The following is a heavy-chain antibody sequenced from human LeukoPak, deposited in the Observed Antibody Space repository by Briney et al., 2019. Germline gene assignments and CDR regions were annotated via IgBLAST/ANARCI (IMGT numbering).Heavy chain of an antibody. CDR3: AKGIAAAGTLGFDY. Sequence: GGSLRLSCAASGFNFSSYWMSWVRQAPGKGLEWMANIKQDGNKKYYVDSVKGRFTISRDNAKNSLYLQMNSLRAEDTALYYCAKGIAAAGTLGFDYWGQGTLVTVSS. J-gene: IGHJ4*02. D-gene: IGHD6-13*01. V-gene: IGHV3-7*03. CDR2: IKQDGNKK. CDR1: GFNFSSYW.